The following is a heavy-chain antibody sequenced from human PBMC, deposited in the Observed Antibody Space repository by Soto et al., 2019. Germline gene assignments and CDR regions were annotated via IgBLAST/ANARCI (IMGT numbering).Heavy chain of an antibody. CDR2: INPNSGGT. J-gene: IGHJ6*02. D-gene: IGHD3-3*01. CDR1: GYTFTGYY. CDR3: ARVKTYDFWRGYPCYYYGMDV. Sequence: VASVKVSCKASGYTFTGYYMHWVRQAPGQGLEWMGWINPNSGGTNYAQKFQGRVTITRDTSISTAYMELSRLRSDDTAVYYCARVKTYDFWRGYPCYYYGMDVWGQGTTVTVSS. V-gene: IGHV1-2*02.